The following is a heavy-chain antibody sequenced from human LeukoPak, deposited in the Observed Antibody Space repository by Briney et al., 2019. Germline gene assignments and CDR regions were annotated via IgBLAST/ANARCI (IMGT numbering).Heavy chain of an antibody. D-gene: IGHD3-3*01. J-gene: IGHJ4*02. CDR1: GVSISSGDYY. CDR3: ARGGTRITIVGVVINDFDY. V-gene: IGHV4-30-4*08. CDR2: IYHSGNT. Sequence: SETLSLTCTVSGVSISSGDYYWSWIRQPPGKGLEWIGYIYHSGNTYYNPSLKSRLTISVDTPRHQFSLKLRSVTAADTAVYYCARGGTRITIVGVVINDFDYWGQGTLVTVSS.